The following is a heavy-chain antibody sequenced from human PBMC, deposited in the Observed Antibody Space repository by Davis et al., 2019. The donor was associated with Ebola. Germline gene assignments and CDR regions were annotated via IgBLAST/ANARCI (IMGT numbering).Heavy chain of an antibody. CDR3: ARGLDFWSGYYGCYFDY. Sequence: GGSLRLSCAASGFTFSSYAMHWVRQAPGKGLEWVAVISYDGSNKYYADSVKGRFTISRDNAKNSLYLQMNSLRAEDTAVYYCARGLDFWSGYYGCYFDYWGQGTLVTVSS. J-gene: IGHJ4*02. D-gene: IGHD3-3*01. CDR1: GFTFSSYA. CDR2: ISYDGSNK. V-gene: IGHV3-30-3*01.